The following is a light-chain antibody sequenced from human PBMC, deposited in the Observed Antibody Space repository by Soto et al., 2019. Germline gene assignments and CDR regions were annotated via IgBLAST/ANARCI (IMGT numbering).Light chain of an antibody. Sequence: DIQMTQSQSSLSASVGDRVTITCRASQSISSYLNWYQQKPGKAPKLLIYAASSLQSGVPSRFSGSGSGTDFTLTISSLQPEDFATYFCQQSNSSPPTFGGGTKVDIK. CDR3: QQSNSSPPT. J-gene: IGKJ4*01. V-gene: IGKV1-39*01. CDR1: QSISSY. CDR2: AAS.